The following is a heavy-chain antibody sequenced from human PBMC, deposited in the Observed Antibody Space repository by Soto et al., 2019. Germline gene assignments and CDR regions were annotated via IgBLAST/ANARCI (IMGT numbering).Heavy chain of an antibody. D-gene: IGHD3-3*01. CDR1: GFTFSSYS. Sequence: GGSLKLSCAASGFTFSSYSMNWVRQAPGKGLEWVSSISSSSSYIYYADSVKGRFTISRDNAKNSLYLQMNSLRAEDTAVYYCARDDFWSGYNWFDPWGQGTLVTVSS. CDR3: ARDDFWSGYNWFDP. CDR2: ISSSSSYI. J-gene: IGHJ5*02. V-gene: IGHV3-21*01.